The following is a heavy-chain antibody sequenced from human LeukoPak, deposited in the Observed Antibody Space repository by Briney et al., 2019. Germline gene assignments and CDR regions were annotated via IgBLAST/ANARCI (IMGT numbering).Heavy chain of an antibody. Sequence: GASVKVSSKASGYTFTGYYIHWMRQAPGQGLEWMGWINPNSGGTKYAQKFQGRVTVTRDTSTSTAYMELSGLRADDTAAYYCARVEYCTKGVCINFDLWGQGTLVTVSS. J-gene: IGHJ4*02. CDR2: INPNSGGT. CDR1: GYTFTGYY. V-gene: IGHV1-2*02. CDR3: ARVEYCTKGVCINFDL. D-gene: IGHD2-8*01.